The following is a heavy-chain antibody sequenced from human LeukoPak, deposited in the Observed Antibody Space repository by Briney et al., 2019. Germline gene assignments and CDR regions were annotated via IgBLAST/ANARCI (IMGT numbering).Heavy chain of an antibody. CDR3: ARSWPHLDS. Sequence: SETLSLTCAVSGGSFSGYYWSWIRQSPVKGLEWLGEINDTGNTNYNPSLKSRVTISVDTSKKQFSLRLHSMTAADTAVYYCARSWPHLDSWGPGTLVTASS. CDR2: INDTGNT. J-gene: IGHJ4*02. D-gene: IGHD5-12*01. V-gene: IGHV4-34*01. CDR1: GGSFSGYY.